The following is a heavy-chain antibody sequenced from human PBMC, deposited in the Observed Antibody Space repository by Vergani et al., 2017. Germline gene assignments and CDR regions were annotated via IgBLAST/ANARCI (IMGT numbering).Heavy chain of an antibody. D-gene: IGHD3-3*01. CDR3: ARFGITIFGVVTSDAFDI. CDR2: IIPILGTA. V-gene: IGHV1-69*01. CDR1: GGTFSSYA. J-gene: IGHJ3*02. Sequence: QVQLVQSGAEVKKPGSSVKVSCKASGGTFSSYAISWVRQAPGQGLEWMGGIIPILGTANYAQKLQGRVTITADESTSTAYMELGRLRSEDTAVYYCARFGITIFGVVTSDAFDIWGQGTMVTVSS.